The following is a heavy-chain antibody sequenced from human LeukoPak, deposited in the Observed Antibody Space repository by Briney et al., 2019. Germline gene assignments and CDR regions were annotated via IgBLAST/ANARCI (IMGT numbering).Heavy chain of an antibody. CDR2: IRSKTYGGTT. V-gene: IGHV3-49*04. CDR3: ASSHFPAAGDY. J-gene: IGHJ4*02. Sequence: GGSLRLSCAASGFTFSSYSMNWVRQAPGKGLDWVGFIRSKTYGGTTEYAASVKGRFTISRDDSKSIAYLQMNSLKTEDTAIYYCASSHFPAAGDYWGQGTLVTVSS. CDR1: GFTFSSYS. D-gene: IGHD6-13*01.